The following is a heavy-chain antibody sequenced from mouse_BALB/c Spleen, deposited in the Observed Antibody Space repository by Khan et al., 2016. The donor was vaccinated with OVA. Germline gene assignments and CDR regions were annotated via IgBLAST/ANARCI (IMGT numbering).Heavy chain of an antibody. CDR3: ARRGLRWDFDY. J-gene: IGHJ2*01. CDR1: GYTFINYW. Sequence: QVQLQQPGAELAKPGASVKMSCKASGYTFINYWILWVKQRPGQGLEWIGSINPSTGYTEYNQNFKDKATLTADKSSRTAYMQLSSLTSEDSAVYYCARRGLRWDFDYGGQGTTLTVSS. V-gene: IGHV1-7*01. CDR2: INPSTGYT. D-gene: IGHD1-1*01.